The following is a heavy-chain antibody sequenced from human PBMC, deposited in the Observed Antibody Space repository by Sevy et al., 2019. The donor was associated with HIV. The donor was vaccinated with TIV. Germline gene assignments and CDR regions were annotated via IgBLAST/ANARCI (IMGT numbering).Heavy chain of an antibody. J-gene: IGHJ4*02. CDR3: ESSRRNYYDSSGYSQIGY. CDR1: GGTFSSYA. CDR2: IIPIFGTA. V-gene: IGHV1-69*13. D-gene: IGHD3-22*01. Sequence: ASVKVSCKASGGTFSSYAISWVRQAPGQGLEWMGGIIPIFGTANYAQKFQGRVTITADESTSTAYMELSSLRSEDTAVYYCESSRRNYYDSSGYSQIGYWGQGTLVTVSS.